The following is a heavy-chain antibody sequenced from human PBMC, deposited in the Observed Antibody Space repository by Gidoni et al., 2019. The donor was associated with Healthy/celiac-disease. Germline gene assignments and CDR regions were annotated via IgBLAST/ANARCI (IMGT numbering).Heavy chain of an antibody. CDR3: ARDLVYSSSWGFDY. Sequence: EVQLVESGGGLVKPGGSLRLSCAASGFTVSSNYMSWVRQAPGKGLEWVSVIYSGGSTYYADSVKGRFTISRDNSKNTLYLQMNSLRAEDTAVYYCARDLVYSSSWGFDYWGQGTLVTVSS. J-gene: IGHJ4*02. CDR1: GFTVSSNY. D-gene: IGHD6-13*01. CDR2: IYSGGST. V-gene: IGHV3-66*01.